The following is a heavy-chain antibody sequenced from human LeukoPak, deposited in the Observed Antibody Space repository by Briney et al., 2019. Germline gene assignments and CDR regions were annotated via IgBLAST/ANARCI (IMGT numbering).Heavy chain of an antibody. Sequence: GESLKISCKGSGYSFTSYWIGWARQMTGKGLEWMGNIYPGESDTRYTPSFQGQVTISADKSISTAYLQWSSLKASDTAMYYCASSTRGSSWYRDWGQGTLVTVSS. V-gene: IGHV5-51*01. D-gene: IGHD6-13*01. CDR2: IYPGESDT. J-gene: IGHJ4*02. CDR1: GYSFTSYW. CDR3: ASSTRGSSWYRD.